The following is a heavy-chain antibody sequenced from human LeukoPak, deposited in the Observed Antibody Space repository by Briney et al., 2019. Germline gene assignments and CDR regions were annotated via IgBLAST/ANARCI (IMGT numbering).Heavy chain of an antibody. CDR1: GFTFGDYA. J-gene: IGHJ5*02. CDR3: TRGRSWFDP. Sequence: GGSLRLSCTASGFTFGDYAMSWVRQAPGKGLEWVGFIRSKAYGGTTEYAASVKGRFTISRDDSKIIAYLQMNSLKIEDTAVYYCTRGRSWFDPWGQGTLVTVSS. CDR2: IRSKAYGGTT. V-gene: IGHV3-49*04.